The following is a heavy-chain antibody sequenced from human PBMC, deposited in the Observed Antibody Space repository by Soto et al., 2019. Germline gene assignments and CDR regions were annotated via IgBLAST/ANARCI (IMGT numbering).Heavy chain of an antibody. D-gene: IGHD4-17*01. Sequence: SETLSLTCTVSGGSISISSYYWGWFRQPPGKGLEWIGNIYYSGSTYYNPSLKSRVTISVDTSKNQFSLKLSSVTAADTAVYYCARSEATVLDYWGQGTLVTVSS. CDR3: ARSEATVLDY. J-gene: IGHJ4*02. CDR2: IYYSGST. CDR1: GGSISISSYY. V-gene: IGHV4-39*01.